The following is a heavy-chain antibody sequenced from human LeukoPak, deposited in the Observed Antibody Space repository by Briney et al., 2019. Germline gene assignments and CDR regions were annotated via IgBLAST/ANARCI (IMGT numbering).Heavy chain of an antibody. V-gene: IGHV3-33*01. CDR2: XWYDGSNK. CDR3: ARYSYGVDY. J-gene: IGHJ4*02. CDR1: GXXXSXXX. D-gene: IGHD5-18*01. Sequence: GGSLRLSCAASGXXXSXXXXXXVXXXPXKXXEWVAVXWYDGSNKYYADSVKGRFTISRDNSKNTLYLQMNSLRAEDTAVYYCARYSYGVDYWGQGTLVTVSS.